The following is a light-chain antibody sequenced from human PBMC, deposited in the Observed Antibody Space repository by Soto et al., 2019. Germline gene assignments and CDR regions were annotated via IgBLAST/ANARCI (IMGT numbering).Light chain of an antibody. CDR1: QTITTL. Sequence: DIQLTQSPSSLSASVGDTVTITCRASQTITTLLHWYQQTPGKAPDLLIYAASRLQSGVPSRFSGSGSGTDFTLTISSLQPEDVVTYYCQQTSSTPPTFGQGTRLQIK. CDR2: AAS. J-gene: IGKJ2*01. CDR3: QQTSSTPPT. V-gene: IGKV1-39*01.